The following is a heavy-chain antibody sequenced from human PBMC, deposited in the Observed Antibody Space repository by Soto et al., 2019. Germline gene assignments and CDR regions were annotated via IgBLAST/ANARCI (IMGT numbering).Heavy chain of an antibody. J-gene: IGHJ4*02. CDR1: GGSISSGGYY. Sequence: TVSGGSISSGGYYWSWIRQHPGKGLEWIGYIYYSGSTYYNPSLKSRVTISVDTSKNQFSLKLSSVTAADTAVYYCATFKSDYYFDYWGQGTLVTVSS. CDR3: ATFKSDYYFDY. V-gene: IGHV4-31*03. CDR2: IYYSGST.